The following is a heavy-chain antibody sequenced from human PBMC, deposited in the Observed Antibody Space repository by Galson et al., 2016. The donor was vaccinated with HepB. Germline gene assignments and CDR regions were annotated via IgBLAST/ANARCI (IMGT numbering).Heavy chain of an antibody. V-gene: IGHV1-46*01. CDR1: GYTFTYYS. CDR2: SNPRDGST. D-gene: IGHD2-8*01. CDR3: ARDSRGGVGMLFDHYYMDV. Sequence: SVKVSCKASGYTFTYYSIHWVRQAPGQGLEWMGISNPRDGSTTYAQKFQGRFTVASDTPTRTFYMELSSLSSEDTAVYYCARDSRGGVGMLFDHYYMDVWGEGTTVTVSS. J-gene: IGHJ6*03.